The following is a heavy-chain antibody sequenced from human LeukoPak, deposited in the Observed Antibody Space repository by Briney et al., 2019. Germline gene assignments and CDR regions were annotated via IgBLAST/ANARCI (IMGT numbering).Heavy chain of an antibody. D-gene: IGHD2-8*01. Sequence: PSETLSLTCTVSGGSISSYYRSWIRQPPGKGLEWIGYIYYSGSTNYNPSLKSQVTISVDTSKNQFSLKLSSVTAADTAVYYCARDLGYCTNGVCHTRFDYWGQGTLVAVSS. V-gene: IGHV4-59*01. CDR1: GGSISSYY. J-gene: IGHJ4*02. CDR2: IYYSGST. CDR3: ARDLGYCTNGVCHTRFDY.